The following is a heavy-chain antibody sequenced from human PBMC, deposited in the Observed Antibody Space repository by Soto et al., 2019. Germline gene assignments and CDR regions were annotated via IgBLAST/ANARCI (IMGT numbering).Heavy chain of an antibody. J-gene: IGHJ6*02. V-gene: IGHV4-59*08. CDR3: ARQGFGPLHGLVDV. D-gene: IGHD3-10*01. Sequence: QVQLQESSAGLVKPSETKSLSCTVSGGSISSYYWSWFRQSPGKRMEWIGYVHHSWGSSYNPSLQSRVAISLDTSKSQSSLKVTSVTATDTAVYYCARQGFGPLHGLVDVWGQGTTVTVSS. CDR1: GGSISSYY. CDR2: VHHSWGS.